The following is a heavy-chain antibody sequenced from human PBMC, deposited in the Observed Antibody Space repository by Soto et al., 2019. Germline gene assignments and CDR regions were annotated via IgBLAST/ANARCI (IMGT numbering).Heavy chain of an antibody. CDR3: ARHTSGWHYYDY. V-gene: IGHV3-11*06. D-gene: IGHD6-19*01. CDR1: GFNFSDHY. CDR2: ISGSSRYT. Sequence: GGSLRLSCAASGFNFSDHYMNWIRQAPGKGLEWVSYISGSSRYTNFADSVKGRFTISRDNAKNSLSLQMNSLRAGDTAVYYCARHTSGWHYYDYWGQGTPVTVSS. J-gene: IGHJ4*02.